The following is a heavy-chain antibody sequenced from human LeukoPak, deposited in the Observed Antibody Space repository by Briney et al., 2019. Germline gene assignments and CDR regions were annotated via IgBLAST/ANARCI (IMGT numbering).Heavy chain of an antibody. V-gene: IGHV3-9*01. D-gene: IGHD2-2*01. CDR3: ATGRSCTTCYLPDY. CDR1: GFTFDDYA. J-gene: IGHJ4*02. Sequence: GGSLRLSCAASGFTFDDYAMHWVRQAPGKGLEWVSGISWNSGSIGYVDSVKGRFTISRDNAKNSVYLQMNSLRAEDTAVYHCATGRSCTTCYLPDYWGQGTLVTVSS. CDR2: ISWNSGSI.